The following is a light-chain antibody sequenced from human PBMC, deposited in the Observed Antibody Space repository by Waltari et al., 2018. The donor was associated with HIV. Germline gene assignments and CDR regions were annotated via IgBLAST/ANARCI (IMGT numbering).Light chain of an antibody. CDR2: DVS. CDR1: SSDVGGYNY. CDR3: SSYTSSSTLV. J-gene: IGLJ2*01. V-gene: IGLV2-14*03. Sequence: QSALTQPASVSGSPGQSITISCTGTSSDVGGYNYVSWYQQHPGKAPKLMIYDVSNRPAGVPNRFSGSKSGNTASLTLSGLQAEDEADYYCSSYTSSSTLVFGGGTKLTVL.